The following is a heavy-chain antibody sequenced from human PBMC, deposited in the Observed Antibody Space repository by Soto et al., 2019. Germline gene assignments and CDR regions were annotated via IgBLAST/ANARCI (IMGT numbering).Heavy chain of an antibody. V-gene: IGHV3-33*01. Sequence: QVQLVESGGGVVQPGRSLRLSCAASGFTFSSYLIHWVRQGPGKALEGVAVIWYDGSNKYYADSVKGRFTISRDNSKNTLYLKMNSLRTEDTAVYYCATPQGISGYFPIDYWGQGTLVTVSS. J-gene: IGHJ4*02. CDR1: GFTFSSYL. CDR3: ATPQGISGYFPIDY. CDR2: IWYDGSNK. D-gene: IGHD3-22*01.